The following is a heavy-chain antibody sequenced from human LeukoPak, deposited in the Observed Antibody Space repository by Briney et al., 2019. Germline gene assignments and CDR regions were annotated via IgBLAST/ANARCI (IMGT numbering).Heavy chain of an antibody. V-gene: IGHV3-20*04. J-gene: IGHJ3*02. CDR3: ARGGCSSTSCYGRGNPFDI. CDR1: GFTFDDYG. CDR2: INWNGGST. Sequence: GGSLRLSCAASGFTFDDYGMSWVRQAPGKGLEWVSGINWNGGSTGYADSVKGRFTISRDNAKNSLYLQMNSLRAEDTALYYCARGGCSSTSCYGRGNPFDIWGQGTMVTVSS. D-gene: IGHD2-2*01.